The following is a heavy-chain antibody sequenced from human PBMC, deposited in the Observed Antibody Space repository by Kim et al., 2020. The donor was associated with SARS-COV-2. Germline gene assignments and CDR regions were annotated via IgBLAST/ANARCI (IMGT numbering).Heavy chain of an antibody. Sequence: SETLSLTCAVSGGSISSSNWWSWVRQPPGKGLEWIGEIYHSGSTNYNPSLKSRVTITVDKSKNQFSLKLSSVTAADTAVYYCARDAARRSGYYYYYGMDVWCQGTTVTVSS. D-gene: IGHD3-10*01. CDR1: GGSISSSNW. V-gene: IGHV4-4*02. J-gene: IGHJ6*02. CDR2: IYHSGST. CDR3: ARDAARRSGYYYYYGMDV.